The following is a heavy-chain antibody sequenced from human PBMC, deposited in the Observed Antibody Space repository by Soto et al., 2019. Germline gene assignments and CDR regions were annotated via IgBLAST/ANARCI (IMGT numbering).Heavy chain of an antibody. V-gene: IGHV4-59*08. Sequence: PSETLSLTCTVSGGSISNYYWSWTRQPPGKGLEWIGYIYYSGTTNYNPSLQSRVTMSVDTSKNQFSLSLSSVTAADTAVYYCTRHVPGGFFQYWGQGTLVTVSS. J-gene: IGHJ4*02. CDR2: IYYSGTT. CDR3: TRHVPGGFFQY. CDR1: GGSISNYY. D-gene: IGHD2-2*01.